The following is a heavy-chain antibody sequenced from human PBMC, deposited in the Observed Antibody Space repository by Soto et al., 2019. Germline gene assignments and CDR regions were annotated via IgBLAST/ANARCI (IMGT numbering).Heavy chain of an antibody. J-gene: IGHJ4*02. V-gene: IGHV4-31*03. Sequence: SETLSLTCTASGGSISSGGYYWSWIRQHPGKGLEWIGYIYYSGSTYYNPSLKSRVTISVDTSKNQFSLKLSSVTAADTAVYYCARDGGYCSGGSCYSGYFDYWGQGTLVTVSS. CDR3: ARDGGYCSGGSCYSGYFDY. CDR2: IYYSGST. CDR1: GGSISSGGYY. D-gene: IGHD2-15*01.